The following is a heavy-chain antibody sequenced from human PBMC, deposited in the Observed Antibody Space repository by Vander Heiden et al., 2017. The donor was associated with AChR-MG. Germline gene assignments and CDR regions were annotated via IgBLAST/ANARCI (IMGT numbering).Heavy chain of an antibody. CDR2: ISYDGSNK. Sequence: QVQLVESGGGVVQPGRSLSLSCAAAGFTFSSYAMHWVRQAPGKGLEWVAVISYDGSNKYYADSVKGRFTISRDNSKNTLYLQMNSLRAEDTAVYYCARDYDILTGYANYGMDVWGQGTTVTVSS. CDR3: ARDYDILTGYANYGMDV. CDR1: GFTFSSYA. J-gene: IGHJ6*02. D-gene: IGHD3-9*01. V-gene: IGHV3-30-3*01.